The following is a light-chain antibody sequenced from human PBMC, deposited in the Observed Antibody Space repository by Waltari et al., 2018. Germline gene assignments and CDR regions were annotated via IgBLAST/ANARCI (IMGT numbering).Light chain of an antibody. Sequence: QLVLTQSPSASASLGAPVTLTRTLSSGHSPHTPACPQQQPEKGPRYLMTLNSDGSHSKGDGSPDRFSGSSSGTERYLTISSLQSDDEADYYCQTWVTGIRVVFGGGTKLTVL. CDR3: QTWVTGIRVV. J-gene: IGLJ2*01. CDR2: LNSDGSH. V-gene: IGLV4-69*01. CDR1: SGHSPHT.